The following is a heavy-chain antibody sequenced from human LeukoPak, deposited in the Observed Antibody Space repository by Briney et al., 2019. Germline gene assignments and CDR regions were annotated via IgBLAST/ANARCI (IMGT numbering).Heavy chain of an antibody. Sequence: ASVKVSCKTSGYTFSNYGISWVRQAPGQGLEWMGWIDPNSGVTNFAQNFQGRLTMTTDTSISTAYMELSRLTSDDTTVYYCARYPPGDAFDIWGQGTMVTVPS. CDR1: GYTFSNYG. CDR3: ARYPPGDAFDI. V-gene: IGHV1-2*02. CDR2: IDPNSGVT. J-gene: IGHJ3*02.